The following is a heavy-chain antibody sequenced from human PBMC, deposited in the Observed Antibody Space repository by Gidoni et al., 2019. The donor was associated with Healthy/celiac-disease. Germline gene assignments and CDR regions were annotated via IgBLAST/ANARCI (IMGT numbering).Heavy chain of an antibody. CDR3: AQEKLITESVGLQN. CDR1: GVNFGSYT. CDR2: ISRNSRNI. V-gene: IGHV3-23*01. D-gene: IGHD3-22*01. Sequence: VQLLESGGGIIQPGGSLGLPCSGSGVNFGSYTLTWVRQAPGKGLEWVSTISRNSRNIYYAESVKGRFTISRDNSKNTMYLQMNSLRDGDTAIYFCAQEKLITESVGLQNWGQGTLVTVSS. J-gene: IGHJ4*02.